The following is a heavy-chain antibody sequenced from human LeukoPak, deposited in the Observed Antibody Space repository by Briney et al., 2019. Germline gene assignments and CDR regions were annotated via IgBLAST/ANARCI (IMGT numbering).Heavy chain of an antibody. V-gene: IGHV1-69*04. J-gene: IGHJ4*02. CDR1: GGTFSSYA. CDR2: IIPILGIA. D-gene: IGHD3-9*01. Sequence: SVKVSCKASGGTFSSYAISWVRQAPGQGLEWMGRIIPILGIANYAQKFQGRVTITADKSTSTAYMELSSLRSEDTAVYYCARGGGAGYWGLYYFDYWGQGTLVTVSS. CDR3: ARGGGAGYWGLYYFDY.